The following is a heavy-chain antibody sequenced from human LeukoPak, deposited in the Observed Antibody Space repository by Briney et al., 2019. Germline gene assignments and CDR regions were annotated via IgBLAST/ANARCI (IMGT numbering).Heavy chain of an antibody. D-gene: IGHD3-22*01. Sequence: PSVTLSLTCAVYGGSFSGYYWSWIRQPPGKGLEWIGEINHSGSTNYNPSLKSRVTISVDTSKNQFSLKLSSVTAADTAVYYCARRAYYYDSSGYGTLIDYWGQGTLVTVSS. CDR2: INHSGST. CDR1: GGSFSGYY. J-gene: IGHJ4*02. CDR3: ARRAYYYDSSGYGTLIDY. V-gene: IGHV4-34*01.